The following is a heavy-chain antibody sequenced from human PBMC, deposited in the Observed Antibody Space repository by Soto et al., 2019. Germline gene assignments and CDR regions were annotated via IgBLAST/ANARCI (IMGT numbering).Heavy chain of an antibody. CDR1: GYTFTSYA. J-gene: IGHJ4*02. D-gene: IGHD6-13*01. V-gene: IGHV1-3*01. CDR3: ARAPSWYIFDY. CDR2: INAGNGNT. Sequence: QVQLVQSGAEVKKPGASVKVSCKASGYTFTSYAMHWVRQAPGQRLEWMGWINAGNGNTKYSQKFQGRVTITRDTSASKAYMELSSLRSEDTAVYYCARAPSWYIFDYWGQGTLVTVSS.